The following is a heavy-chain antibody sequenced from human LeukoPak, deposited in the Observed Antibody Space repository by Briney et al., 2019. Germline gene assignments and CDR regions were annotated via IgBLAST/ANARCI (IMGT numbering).Heavy chain of an antibody. Sequence: GGSLRLSYAASGFTFSGSAMHWVRQASGKGLEWVGRIRSKANSYATAYAASVKGRFTISRDDSKNTAYLQMNSLKTEDTAVYYCTGTYYYDSSGYYYGYWGQGTLVTVSS. CDR2: IRSKANSYAT. J-gene: IGHJ4*02. V-gene: IGHV3-73*01. CDR1: GFTFSGSA. CDR3: TGTYYYDSSGYYYGY. D-gene: IGHD3-22*01.